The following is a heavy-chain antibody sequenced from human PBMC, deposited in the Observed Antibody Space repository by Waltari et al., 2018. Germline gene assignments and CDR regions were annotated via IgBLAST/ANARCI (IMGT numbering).Heavy chain of an antibody. CDR3: ARGRSSWGVIIDLNY. Sequence: QVQLQQWGAGLLKPSETLSLTCAVYGGSFSGYYWSWIRQPPGKGLEWIGEINHSGSTNYNPSLKSQVTISVDTSKNQFSLKLSSVTAADTAVYYCARGRSSWGVIIDLNYWGQGTLVTVSS. CDR1: GGSFSGYY. D-gene: IGHD3-10*01. CDR2: INHSGST. J-gene: IGHJ4*02. V-gene: IGHV4-34*01.